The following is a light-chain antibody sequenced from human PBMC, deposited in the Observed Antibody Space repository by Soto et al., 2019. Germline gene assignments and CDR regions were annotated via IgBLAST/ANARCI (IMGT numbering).Light chain of an antibody. CDR3: AAWDDTLNGYV. Sequence: QSLLTQAPSSSGTPGQRVTISCSGSNSNIGNSTVNWYQQFPGTAPKLLIYANNRRPSGVPDRFSGSKSGTSASLAISGLQSEDEADYHCAAWDDTLNGYVFGAGTKVTVL. J-gene: IGLJ1*01. CDR1: NSNIGNST. CDR2: ANN. V-gene: IGLV1-44*01.